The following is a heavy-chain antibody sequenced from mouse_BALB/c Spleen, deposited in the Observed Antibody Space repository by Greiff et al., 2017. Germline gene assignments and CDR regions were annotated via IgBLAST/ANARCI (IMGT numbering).Heavy chain of an antibody. V-gene: IGHV3-8*02. CDR1: GDSITSGY. CDR2: ISYSGST. Sequence: EVQLVESGPSLVKPSQTLSLTCSVTGDSITSGYWNWIRKFPGNKLEYMGYISYSGSTYYNPSLKSRISITRDTSKNQYYLQLNSVTTEDTATYYCARGEITTLYYAMDYWGQGTSVTVSS. J-gene: IGHJ4*01. D-gene: IGHD2-4*01. CDR3: ARGEITTLYYAMDY.